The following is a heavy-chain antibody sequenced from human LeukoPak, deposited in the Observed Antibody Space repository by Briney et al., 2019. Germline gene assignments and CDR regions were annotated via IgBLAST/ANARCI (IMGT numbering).Heavy chain of an antibody. CDR2: IKPKTDGETT. CDR3: ITPLPYSAQ. J-gene: IGHJ4*02. D-gene: IGHD2-21*01. V-gene: IGHV3-15*01. CDR1: GFTFSNFG. Sequence: GGSLRLSCTATGFTFSNFGMAWVRQAPGKGLEWVGRIKPKTDGETTEYAAPVKDRFSISRDDSKSMMYLQMNSLKTEDTAVYYCITPLPYSAQGGQGTLVTVSS.